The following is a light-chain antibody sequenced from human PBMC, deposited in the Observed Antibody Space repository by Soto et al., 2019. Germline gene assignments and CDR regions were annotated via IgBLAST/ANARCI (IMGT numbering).Light chain of an antibody. CDR3: QQYGSSPPT. V-gene: IGKV3-20*01. CDR2: GAS. J-gene: IGKJ1*01. CDR1: KSVSSN. Sequence: LSVSPGGRGTLACRDSKSVSSNLAWYQQKPGQPPRVLIYGASSRATGIPDRFSGSGAGTDFTLTISRLEPEDFAVYYCQQYGSSPPTFGQGTKVDIK.